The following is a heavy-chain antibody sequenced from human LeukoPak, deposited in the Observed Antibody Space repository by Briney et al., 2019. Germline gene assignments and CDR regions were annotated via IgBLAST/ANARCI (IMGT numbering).Heavy chain of an antibody. CDR3: ARALGYCSSTSCYGLDY. V-gene: IGHV4-59*01. Sequence: SEALSLTCTVSGDSISSYYWSWIRQPPGKGLEWIGYIYYSGSTNYNPSLKSRVTISVDTSKNQFSLKLSSVTAADTAVYYCARALGYCSSTSCYGLDYWGQGTLVTVSS. J-gene: IGHJ4*02. D-gene: IGHD2-2*01. CDR1: GDSISSYY. CDR2: IYYSGST.